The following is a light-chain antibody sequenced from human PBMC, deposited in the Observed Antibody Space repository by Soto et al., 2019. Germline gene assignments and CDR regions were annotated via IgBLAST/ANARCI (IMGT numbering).Light chain of an antibody. CDR2: GAS. CDR1: QGISNY. J-gene: IGKJ1*01. V-gene: IGKV1-33*01. Sequence: DIQMTQSPSSLSASVGDRVTITCQASQGISNYINRYQQKPGKAPKLLIYGASNLETGVPSRFSGSGSGTDFNFTISSLQPEDIATYYCQQYDNLTSWTFGQGTKVEIK. CDR3: QQYDNLTSWT.